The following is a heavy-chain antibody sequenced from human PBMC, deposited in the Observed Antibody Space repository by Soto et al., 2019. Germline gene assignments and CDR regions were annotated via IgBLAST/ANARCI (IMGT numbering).Heavy chain of an antibody. V-gene: IGHV3-23*01. J-gene: IGHJ4*02. Sequence: GGSLRLSCAASGFTFSSYAMSWVRQAPGKGLEWVSAISGSGGSTYYADSVKGRFTISRDNSKNTLYLQMNSLRAEDTAVYYCAKDSYPPPKYYYGSGSYSVYWGQGTLVTVSS. CDR1: GFTFSSYA. D-gene: IGHD3-10*01. CDR3: AKDSYPPPKYYYGSGSYSVY. CDR2: ISGSGGST.